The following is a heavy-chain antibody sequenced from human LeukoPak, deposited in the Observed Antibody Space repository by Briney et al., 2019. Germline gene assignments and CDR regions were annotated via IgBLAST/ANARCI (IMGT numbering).Heavy chain of an antibody. D-gene: IGHD3-9*01. V-gene: IGHV3-21*01. Sequence: GGSLRLSCAASGFTFSSYSLNWVRQAPGKGLEWVSSINSRGDGTYYADSVKGRFTISRDNAKKSLYLQMNSLRDEDTAVYYCARAVEYNILTGYGNLYWGQGTLVTVSS. CDR3: ARAVEYNILTGYGNLY. CDR2: INSRGDGT. J-gene: IGHJ4*02. CDR1: GFTFSSYS.